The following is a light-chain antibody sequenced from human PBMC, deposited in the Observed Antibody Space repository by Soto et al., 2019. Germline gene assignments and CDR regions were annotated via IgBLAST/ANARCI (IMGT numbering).Light chain of an antibody. Sequence: EIVMTQSPATLSVSPGGRATLSCRASESVSDNLAWYQQKPGQPPRLLIYGASTRATGIPARFSGSGSGTEFTLTISSLQCEDFAVYYCQQYDTWPPMYTFGQGTNLEIK. CDR2: GAS. CDR1: ESVSDN. CDR3: QQYDTWPPMYT. J-gene: IGKJ2*01. V-gene: IGKV3-15*01.